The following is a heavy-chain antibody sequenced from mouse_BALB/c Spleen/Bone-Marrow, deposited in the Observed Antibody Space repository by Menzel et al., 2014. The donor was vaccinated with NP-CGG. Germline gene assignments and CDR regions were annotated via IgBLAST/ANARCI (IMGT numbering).Heavy chain of an antibody. V-gene: IGHV1S34*01. CDR1: GYSFIGYC. J-gene: IGHJ4*01. Sequence: LVKTGASVKISCKASGYSFIGYCMYWVKQSHGKSLEWIGYISCYNGATSYNQKFKGKATFTVDTSSSTGYMQFNSLTTEDSAVYYCARGYGSSIRGAVDYWGQGTSVTVSS. D-gene: IGHD1-1*01. CDR3: ARGYGSSIRGAVDY. CDR2: ISCYNGAT.